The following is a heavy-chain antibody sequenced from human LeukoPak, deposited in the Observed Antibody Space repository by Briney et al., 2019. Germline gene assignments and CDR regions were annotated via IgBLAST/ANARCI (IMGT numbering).Heavy chain of an antibody. J-gene: IGHJ3*02. D-gene: IGHD2-2*01. CDR3: ARARAYQLLSDAFDI. V-gene: IGHV1-18*01. Sequence: GASVKVSCKASGYTFTSYGISWVRQAPGQGLEWMGWISAYNGNTNYAQKLQGRVTMTTDTSTSTAYMELRSLRSDDTAVYYCARARAYQLLSDAFDIWGQGTMVTVSS. CDR1: GYTFTSYG. CDR2: ISAYNGNT.